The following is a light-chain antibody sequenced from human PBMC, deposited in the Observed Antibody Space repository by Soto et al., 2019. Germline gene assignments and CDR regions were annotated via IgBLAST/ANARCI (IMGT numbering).Light chain of an antibody. V-gene: IGLV1-44*01. CDR3: AAWDDSLNGVV. Sequence: QSVLTQPPSASGTPGQRVTISCSGSSSNIGSNTVNWYQQLPGTAPKLLIYSNNQRPSGVPDRFSGSKSGTSASLAISGLQSDDEDDYYCAAWDDSLNGVVFGGGTKLTVL. J-gene: IGLJ2*01. CDR2: SNN. CDR1: SSNIGSNT.